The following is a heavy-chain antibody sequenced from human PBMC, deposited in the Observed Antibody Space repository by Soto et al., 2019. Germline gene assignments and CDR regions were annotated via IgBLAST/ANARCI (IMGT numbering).Heavy chain of an antibody. D-gene: IGHD3-3*01. CDR1: GFTFSSYG. Sequence: QVQLVESGGRVVQPGRSLRLSCAASGFTFSSYGMHWVRQAPGKGLEWVAVISYDGSNIYYVDSVKGRFTISRDNSKNRLYLQMSSLGAGDAAVYYWAKERRGVRIFVGGVGMDVWGQGTTVTVSS. CDR3: AKERRGVRIFVGGVGMDV. J-gene: IGHJ6*02. V-gene: IGHV3-30*18. CDR2: ISYDGSNI.